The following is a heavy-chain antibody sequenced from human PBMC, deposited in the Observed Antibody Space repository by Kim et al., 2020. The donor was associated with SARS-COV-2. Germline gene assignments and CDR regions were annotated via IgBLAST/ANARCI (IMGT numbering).Heavy chain of an antibody. CDR1: GFPFGTYS. J-gene: IGHJ4*02. CDR2: ISDAGGSR. CDR3: VRDLGGDNTED. Sequence: GGSLRLSCSASGFPFGTYSMSWVRQPPGRGLEWVAAISDAGGSRYYRDAVRGRFIISRDNSKATVDLQMNSLTVDDTAVYFCVRDLGGDNTEDWGQGTLVSVSP. D-gene: IGHD4-17*01. V-gene: IGHV3-23*01.